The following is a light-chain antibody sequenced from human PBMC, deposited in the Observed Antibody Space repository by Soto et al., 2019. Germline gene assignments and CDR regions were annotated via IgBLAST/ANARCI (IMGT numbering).Light chain of an antibody. J-gene: IGKJ3*01. Sequence: QMTQSPPSLSASVGDRVTITCRTSQSIDNYLNWYQQKPGKAPKLLIYAASTLQSGVPSRFSASGSETDFTLTISSLQPEDFATYYCQQSYTTRFTFGPGTKVD. CDR1: QSIDNY. CDR3: QQSYTTRFT. CDR2: AAS. V-gene: IGKV1-39*01.